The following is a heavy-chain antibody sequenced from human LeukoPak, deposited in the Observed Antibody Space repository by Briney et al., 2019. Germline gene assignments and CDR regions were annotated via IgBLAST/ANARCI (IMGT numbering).Heavy chain of an antibody. CDR3: ARGPLLFYYDSSGYNNAFDI. CDR2: MNPNSGNT. D-gene: IGHD3-22*01. V-gene: IGHV1-8*01. J-gene: IGHJ3*02. CDR1: GYTFTRYD. Sequence: ASVKVSCKASGYTFTRYDINWVRQATGQGLEWMGWMNPNSGNTGYAQKFQGGVTMTRNTSISTAYMELSSLRSEDTAVYYCARGPLLFYYDSSGYNNAFDIWGQGTMVTVSS.